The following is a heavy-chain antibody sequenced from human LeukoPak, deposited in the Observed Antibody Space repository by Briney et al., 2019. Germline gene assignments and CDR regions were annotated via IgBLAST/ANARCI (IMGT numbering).Heavy chain of an antibody. V-gene: IGHV4-59*08. CDR3: ARLVLSSGNYLDVFGI. CDR1: GDSVSTYY. CDR2: MYYSGST. J-gene: IGHJ3*02. Sequence: PSETLSLTCTVSGDSVSTYYWSWIRQPPGKGLEWIGYMYYSGSTNYNPSLKSRVTMSVDTSKNQFSLKLSSVTAADTAVYYCARLVLSSGNYLDVFGIWGQGTMVTVSS. D-gene: IGHD1-7*01.